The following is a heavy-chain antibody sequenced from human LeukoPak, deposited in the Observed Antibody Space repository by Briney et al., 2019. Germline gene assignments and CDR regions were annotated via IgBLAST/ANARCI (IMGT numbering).Heavy chain of an antibody. CDR3: ARVPFSGGFDY. Sequence: GASVKVSCKASGYTFTGYYMHWVGQAPGQGLEWMGWVNPNSGGTNYAQKFQGWVTMTRDTSISTAYMELSRLRSDDTAVYYCARVPFSGGFDYWGQGTLVTVSS. CDR2: VNPNSGGT. V-gene: IGHV1-2*04. D-gene: IGHD2-15*01. J-gene: IGHJ4*02. CDR1: GYTFTGYY.